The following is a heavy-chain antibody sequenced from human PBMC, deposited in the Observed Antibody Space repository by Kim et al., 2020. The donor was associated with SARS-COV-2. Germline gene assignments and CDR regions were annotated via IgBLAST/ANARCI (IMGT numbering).Heavy chain of an antibody. V-gene: IGHV4-4*02. CDR2: IYHSGST. CDR3: ARDRGDPQQNWFDP. CDR1: GGSISSSNW. J-gene: IGHJ5*02. Sequence: SETLSLTCAVSGGSISSSNWWSWVRQPPGKGLEWIGEIYHSGSTNYNPSLKSRVTISVDKSKNQFSLKLSSVTAADTAVYYCARDRGDPQQNWFDPWGQGTLVTVSS. D-gene: IGHD3-10*01.